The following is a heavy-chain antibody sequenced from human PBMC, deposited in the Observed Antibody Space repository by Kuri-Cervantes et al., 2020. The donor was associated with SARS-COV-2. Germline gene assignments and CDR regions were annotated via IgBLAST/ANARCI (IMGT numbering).Heavy chain of an antibody. V-gene: IGHV1-69*13. J-gene: IGHJ4*02. D-gene: IGHD3-22*01. CDR3: ARGKYYYDSSGYFSY. CDR1: GGTFSSYA. CDR2: IIPIFGTA. Sequence: SVKVSCKASGGTFSSYAISWVRQAPGQGLEWMGGIIPIFGTANYAQKFQGRVTITADESTSTAYMELSSPRSEDTAVYYCARGKYYYDSSGYFSYWGQGTLVTVSS.